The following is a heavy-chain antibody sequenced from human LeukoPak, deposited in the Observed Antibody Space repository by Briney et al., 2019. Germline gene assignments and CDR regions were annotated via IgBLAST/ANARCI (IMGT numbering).Heavy chain of an antibody. Sequence: GGSLRLSCTASGFTFGDYAMSWFRQAPGKGLEWVAFIRYDGSNKYYADSVKGRFTISRDNSKNTLYLQMNSLRAEDTAVYYCANFGWAAAGLSNYWGQGTLVTVSS. CDR2: IRYDGSNK. D-gene: IGHD6-13*01. CDR3: ANFGWAAAGLSNY. J-gene: IGHJ4*02. CDR1: GFTFGDYA. V-gene: IGHV3-30*02.